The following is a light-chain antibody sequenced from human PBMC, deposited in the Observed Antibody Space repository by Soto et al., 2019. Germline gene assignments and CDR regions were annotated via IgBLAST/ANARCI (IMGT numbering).Light chain of an antibody. J-gene: IGLJ2*01. Sequence: QSVLTQPASVSGSPGQSITISCTGTSSDVGSYNLVSWYQQHPGKAPKLMIYEGSKRPSGVSNRFSGSKSGNTASLTISGLQAEDEADYYCCSYAGSSTGGVVFGGGTQLTAL. CDR1: SSDVGSYNL. CDR3: CSYAGSSTGGVV. CDR2: EGS. V-gene: IGLV2-23*01.